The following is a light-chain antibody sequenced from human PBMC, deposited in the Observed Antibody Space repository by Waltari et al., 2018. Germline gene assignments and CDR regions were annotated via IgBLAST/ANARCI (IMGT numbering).Light chain of an antibody. J-gene: IGKJ1*01. Sequence: REVTQSPATLSLSLGERATLSCRASQNSTTNLAWFQQKPGQTPRLLIYGASTRATDIPARFSGSGSGTDFTLTINGLQSEDFAVYYCQHHTGWLWTFGQGTKVEI. CDR3: QHHTGWLWT. V-gene: IGKV3-15*01. CDR2: GAS. CDR1: QNSTTN.